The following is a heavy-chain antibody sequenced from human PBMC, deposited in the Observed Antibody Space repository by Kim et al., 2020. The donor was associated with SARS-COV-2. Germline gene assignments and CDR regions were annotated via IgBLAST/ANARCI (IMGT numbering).Heavy chain of an antibody. CDR2: ITGSGSAV. V-gene: IGHV3-11*01. D-gene: IGHD3-22*01. CDR3: ATYYYYYFDS. CDR1: GFNFSVYY. J-gene: IGHJ4*02. Sequence: GGSLRLSCAASGFNFSVYYMSWIRQAPGKGLEWISHITGSGSAVYADSVRVRFTISRDNAKNSLYLQMNSLRAEDTAVYYCATYYYYYFDSWGQGTLVSVSS.